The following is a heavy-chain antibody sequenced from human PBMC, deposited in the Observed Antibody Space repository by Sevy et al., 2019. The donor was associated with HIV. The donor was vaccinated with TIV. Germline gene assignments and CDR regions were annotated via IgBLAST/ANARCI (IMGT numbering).Heavy chain of an antibody. V-gene: IGHV4-59*08. CDR2: IYYNGHI. CDR3: AGENAWGRGYS. Sequence: SGTLSLTCTVSGGSITSLYWNWIRQPPGKGLEWIANIYYNGHINYNPSLKSRVTLSLDTSKNQFSLRLSSMTAADTAMYYCAGENAWGRGYSWGQGTLVTVSS. J-gene: IGHJ4*02. D-gene: IGHD1-26*01. CDR1: GGSITSLY.